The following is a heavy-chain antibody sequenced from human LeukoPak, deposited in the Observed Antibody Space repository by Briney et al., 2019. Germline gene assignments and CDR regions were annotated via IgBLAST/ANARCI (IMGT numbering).Heavy chain of an antibody. D-gene: IGHD6-19*01. CDR1: GFTFNSYA. CDR2: ISGSGGST. Sequence: GGSLRLSCTASGFTFNSYAMSWVRQTPGKGLEWVSAISGSGGSTYYADPVKGRFTISRDYSKNTLYLQMNSLRAEDTAMYYCAKGGYSSGSWFDPWGQGTLVTVSS. J-gene: IGHJ5*02. V-gene: IGHV3-23*01. CDR3: AKGGYSSGSWFDP.